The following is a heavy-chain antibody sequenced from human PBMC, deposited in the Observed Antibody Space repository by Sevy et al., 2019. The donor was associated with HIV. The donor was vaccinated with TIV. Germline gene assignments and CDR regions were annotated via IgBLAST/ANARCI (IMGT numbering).Heavy chain of an antibody. D-gene: IGHD1-26*01. Sequence: GGSLRLSCAASGFTVSRNYMSWVRQAPGKGLEWVSVIYSGGNTYYADSVKGRFTISRDNSKNTLYLQMNSLRAEDTAVYYCARERIVGATWGGFDYWGQGTLVTVSS. V-gene: IGHV3-53*01. CDR1: GFTVSRNY. J-gene: IGHJ4*02. CDR2: IYSGGNT. CDR3: ARERIVGATWGGFDY.